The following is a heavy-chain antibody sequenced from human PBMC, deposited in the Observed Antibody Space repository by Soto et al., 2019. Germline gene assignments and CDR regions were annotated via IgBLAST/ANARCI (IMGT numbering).Heavy chain of an antibody. J-gene: IGHJ4*02. V-gene: IGHV1-24*01. CDR3: ATDFVVVPAARFSY. CDR2: FDTEDGET. CDR1: GYTLTELS. D-gene: IGHD2-2*01. Sequence: ASVKVSCKVSGYTLTELSMHWVRQAPGKGLEWMGSFDTEDGETIYAQKFQGRVTMTEDTSTDTAYMELSSLRSEDTAVYYCATDFVVVPAARFSYWGQGTLVTVSS.